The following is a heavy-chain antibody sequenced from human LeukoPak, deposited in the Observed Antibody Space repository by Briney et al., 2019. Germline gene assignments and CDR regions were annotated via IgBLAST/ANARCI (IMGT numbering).Heavy chain of an antibody. Sequence: SETLSLTCTVSGGSISSYYWSWIRQPPGKGLEWIGYIYYSGSTNYNPSLKSRLTISVDASKNQFALKVSTVTATDTAVYYCASLSMVTQGYFDSWGQGTLVTVSS. J-gene: IGHJ4*02. V-gene: IGHV4-59*08. CDR3: ASLSMVTQGYFDS. CDR1: GGSISSYY. D-gene: IGHD4/OR15-4a*01. CDR2: IYYSGST.